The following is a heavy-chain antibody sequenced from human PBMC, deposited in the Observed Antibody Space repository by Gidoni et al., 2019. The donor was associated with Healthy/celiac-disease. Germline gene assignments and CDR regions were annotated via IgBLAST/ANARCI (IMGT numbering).Heavy chain of an antibody. CDR3: ARGLYGSGSYYNSHYFDY. J-gene: IGHJ4*02. D-gene: IGHD3-10*01. CDR2: INHSGST. V-gene: IGHV4-34*01. Sequence: QVQLQQWGAGLLKPSETLSLTCAVYGGSFSGYYWSWIRQPPGKGLEWIGEINHSGSTNYNPSLKSRVTISVDTSKNQFSLKLSSVTAADTAVYYCARGLYGSGSYYNSHYFDYWGQGTLVTVSS. CDR1: GGSFSGYY.